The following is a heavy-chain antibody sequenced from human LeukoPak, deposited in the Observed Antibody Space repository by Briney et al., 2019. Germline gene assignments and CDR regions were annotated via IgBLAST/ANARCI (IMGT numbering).Heavy chain of an antibody. J-gene: IGHJ4*02. CDR2: IIPIFGTA. CDR3: ARGAAKSYYYGSGSTAYFDY. CDR1: GGTFSSYA. Sequence: GASVKVSCKASGGTFSSYAISWVRQAPGQGLEWMGGIIPIFGTANYAQKFQGRVTITADESTSTAYMELSSLRSEDTAVYYCARGAAKSYYYGSGSTAYFDYWGQGTLVTVSS. V-gene: IGHV1-69*13. D-gene: IGHD3-10*01.